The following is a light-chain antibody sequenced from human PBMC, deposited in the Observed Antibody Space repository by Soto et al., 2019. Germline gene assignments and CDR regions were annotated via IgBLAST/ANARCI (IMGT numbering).Light chain of an antibody. CDR3: QHYNSYSEA. CDR2: KAS. V-gene: IGKV1-5*03. J-gene: IGKJ1*01. Sequence: DIQMTQSPSTLSASVGDRVTITCRASQSISSWLAWYQQKPGKPPKLLIYKASTLKSGVPSRFRGSGSGTEFTLTISSLQPDDFPTYYCQHYNSYSEAFGQGTKVDIK. CDR1: QSISSW.